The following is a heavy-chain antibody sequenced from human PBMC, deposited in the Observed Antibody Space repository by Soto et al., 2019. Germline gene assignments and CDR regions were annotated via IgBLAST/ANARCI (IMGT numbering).Heavy chain of an antibody. V-gene: IGHV3-33*01. CDR3: ARDVCPVPTCYDF. CDR1: GFSFSNCG. CDR2: IDYNEINQ. D-gene: IGHD2-2*01. Sequence: GRALSLSCGGSGFSFSNCGMHWVRQAPGKGLEWVAGIDYNEINQYHIGPVKGRFTISRDQSKNTMYLKMNSLRAEDTAVYYCARDVCPVPTCYDFWGPGLLVT. J-gene: IGHJ4*02.